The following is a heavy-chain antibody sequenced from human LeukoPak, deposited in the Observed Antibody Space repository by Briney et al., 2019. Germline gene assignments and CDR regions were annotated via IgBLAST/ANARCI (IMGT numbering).Heavy chain of an antibody. J-gene: IGHJ3*02. CDR2: IVVSSGNT. CDR1: GFTFTSSA. V-gene: IGHV1-58*02. CDR3: AADPYPTYYYDSSGYLVPDAFDI. D-gene: IGHD3-22*01. Sequence: SVKVSCKASGFTFTSSAMQWVRQARGQRLEWIGWIVVSSGNTNYAQKFQERVTITRDMSTSTAYMELSSLRSEDTAVYYCAADPYPTYYYDSSGYLVPDAFDIWGQGTMVTVSS.